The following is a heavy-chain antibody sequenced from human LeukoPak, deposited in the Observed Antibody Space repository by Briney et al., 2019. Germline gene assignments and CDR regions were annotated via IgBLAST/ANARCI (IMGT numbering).Heavy chain of an antibody. V-gene: IGHV3-23*01. CDR1: GFTFSSYA. Sequence: GGSLRLSCAAPGFTFSSYAMSWVRQAPGKGLEWVSAISGSGGSTYYADSVKGRFTISRDNSKNTLYLQMNSLRAEDTAVYYCAKGGYCSSTSCHPYYYYYYMDVWGKGTTVTVSS. D-gene: IGHD2-2*01. CDR2: ISGSGGST. CDR3: AKGGYCSSTSCHPYYYYYYMDV. J-gene: IGHJ6*03.